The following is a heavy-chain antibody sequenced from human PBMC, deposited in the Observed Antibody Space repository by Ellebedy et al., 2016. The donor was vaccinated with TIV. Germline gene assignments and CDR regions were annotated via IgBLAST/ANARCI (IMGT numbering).Heavy chain of an antibody. CDR3: SREPPEYTSGWSPLDD. D-gene: IGHD6-19*01. V-gene: IGHV3-30*01. CDR2: ISHDGNKK. J-gene: IGHJ4*02. CDR1: GFSFSYFT. Sequence: PGGSLRLSCAASGFSFSYFTMHWVRQAPGKGLEWVALISHDGNKKQFADSLKGRFTVSRDNSKNTLYVQMNSLRGEDTAVYYCSREPPEYTSGWSPLDDWGQGTLVTVSA.